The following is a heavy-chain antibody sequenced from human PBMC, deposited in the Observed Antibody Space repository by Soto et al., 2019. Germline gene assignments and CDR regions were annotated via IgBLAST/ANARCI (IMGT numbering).Heavy chain of an antibody. D-gene: IGHD1-1*01. CDR3: ARQGYALVYYYGMDV. CDR1: GYSFTSYW. J-gene: IGHJ6*02. CDR2: IYPGDSDT. Sequence: GESLKISCKGYGYSFTSYWKGWVRQRPGKGLEWMGIIYPGDSDTRYSPSFQGQVTISADKSISTAYLQWSSLKASDAAMYYCARQGYALVYYYGMDVWGQGTTVTVYS. V-gene: IGHV5-51*01.